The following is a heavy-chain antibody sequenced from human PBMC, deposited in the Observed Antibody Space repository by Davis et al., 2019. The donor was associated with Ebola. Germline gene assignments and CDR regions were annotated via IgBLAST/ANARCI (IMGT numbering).Heavy chain of an antibody. Sequence: GGSLRLSCAASGFTFSSYSMNWVRQAPGKGLEWVSVISGSGGTTYYADSVKGRFTISRDNSKNTLYLQMIGLRAEDTAVYYCAKDYNWNDSWGQGTLVTVSS. CDR2: ISGSGGTT. CDR1: GFTFSSYS. J-gene: IGHJ5*01. V-gene: IGHV3-23*01. CDR3: AKDYNWNDS.